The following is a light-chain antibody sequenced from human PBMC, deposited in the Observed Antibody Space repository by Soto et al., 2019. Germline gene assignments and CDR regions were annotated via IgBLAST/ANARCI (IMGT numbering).Light chain of an antibody. CDR1: QRVGSV. J-gene: IGKJ4*01. V-gene: IGKV3-11*01. CDR2: DAS. CDR3: QQRNIPLT. Sequence: EIVLTQSPDTLSLSPGGRATLSCRASQRVGSVLAWYQQKPGQAPRLVIYDASKRATGIPARFSGSGSGTDFTLTINSLEPEDFAVYYCQQRNIPLTFGGGTKVDIK.